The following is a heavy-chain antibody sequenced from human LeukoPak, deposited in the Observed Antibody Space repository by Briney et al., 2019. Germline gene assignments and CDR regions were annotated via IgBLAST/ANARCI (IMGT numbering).Heavy chain of an antibody. CDR3: ARAGGFTILRGAVNNWFDP. CDR1: GVSISSRSYY. V-gene: IGHV4-39*07. CDR2: MYYSGNT. J-gene: IGHJ5*02. Sequence: PSETLSLTCTVSGVSISSRSYYWGWIRQPPGKGLEWIGSMYYSGNTYYNPSLKSRVSISVDTSKNQFSLKLSSVTAADTAVYYCARAGGFTILRGAVNNWFDPWGQGTLVTVSS. D-gene: IGHD3-10*01.